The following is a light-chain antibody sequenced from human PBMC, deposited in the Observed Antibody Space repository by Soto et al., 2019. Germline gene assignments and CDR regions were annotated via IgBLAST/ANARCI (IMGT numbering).Light chain of an antibody. CDR2: AAS. Sequence: DRFTITCLESQSITTYLNWYQQKPGKAPKLLIYAASSLQSGVPSRFSGSRSGPDFTLTISSLQPEDFATYYCQHSYSNPRTFGQRSKAAIK. V-gene: IGKV1-39*01. J-gene: IGKJ1*01. CDR1: QSITTY. CDR3: QHSYSNPRT.